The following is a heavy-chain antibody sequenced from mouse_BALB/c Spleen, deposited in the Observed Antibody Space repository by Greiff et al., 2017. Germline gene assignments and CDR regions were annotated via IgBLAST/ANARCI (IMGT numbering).Heavy chain of an antibody. CDR1: GYTFTDYN. V-gene: IGHV1-18*01. CDR3: ARGDYRRLYAMDY. D-gene: IGHD2-4*01. J-gene: IGHJ4*01. CDR2: INPNNGGT. Sequence: VEPGASVKIPCKASGYTFTDYNMDWVKQSHGKSLEWIGDINPNNGGTIYNQKFKGKATLTVDKSSSTAYMELRSLTSEDTAVYYCARGDYRRLYAMDYWGQGTSVTVSS.